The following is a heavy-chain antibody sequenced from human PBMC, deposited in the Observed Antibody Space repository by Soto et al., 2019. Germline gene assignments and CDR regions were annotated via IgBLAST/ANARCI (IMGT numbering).Heavy chain of an antibody. D-gene: IGHD6-13*01. Sequence: PSQTLSLTCAISGDSFSSNSAAWNWIRQSPSRGLEWLGRTYYRSKWYNDYAVSVKSRITINPDTSKNQFSLQLNSVTPEDTAVYYCASGYTPPPAFDIWGQGTMVTVSS. CDR3: ASGYTPPPAFDI. CDR2: TYYRSKWYN. CDR1: GDSFSSNSAA. V-gene: IGHV6-1*01. J-gene: IGHJ3*02.